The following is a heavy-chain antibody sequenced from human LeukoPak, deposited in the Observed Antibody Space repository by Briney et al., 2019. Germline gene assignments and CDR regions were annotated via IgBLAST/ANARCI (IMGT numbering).Heavy chain of an antibody. J-gene: IGHJ4*02. CDR1: GFTFTSYW. Sequence: GGSLRLSCAASGFTFTSYWMTWVRQAPGKGLEWLANIRQDGGATYYGGSVKGLFTISRDNANKSLFLQMNSLRAEDTAVYYCATSKDTAGGPYWGQGTLVTVSS. D-gene: IGHD5-18*01. V-gene: IGHV3-7*01. CDR2: IRQDGGAT. CDR3: ATSKDTAGGPY.